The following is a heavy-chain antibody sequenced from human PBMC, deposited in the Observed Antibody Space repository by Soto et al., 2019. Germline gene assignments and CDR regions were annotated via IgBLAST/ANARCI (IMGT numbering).Heavy chain of an antibody. D-gene: IGHD1-26*01. V-gene: IGHV1-46*03. Sequence: VKVSRKSFGYTLSVYDVDRVRQATGQGLEWMGIINPSGGSTSYAQKFQGRVTMTRDTSTSTVYMELSSLRSEDTAVYYCARDRGRYYMAVWGKGTTVTVSS. CDR3: ARDRGRYYMAV. J-gene: IGHJ6*03. CDR1: GYTLSVYD. CDR2: INPSGGST.